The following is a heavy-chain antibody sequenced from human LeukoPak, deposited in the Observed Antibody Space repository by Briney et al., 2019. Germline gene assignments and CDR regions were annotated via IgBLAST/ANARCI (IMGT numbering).Heavy chain of an antibody. D-gene: IGHD2-15*01. CDR2: ISDSGGST. J-gene: IGHJ6*02. CDR1: GFTFSNYA. CDR3: VRGYSFGPYGMDV. Sequence: GGSLRLSCVASGFTFSNYAVSWVRQAPGKGLEYVSAISDSGGSTYYADSVKGRFTISRDNSKNTLYLQMSSLRAEDTAVYFCVRGYSFGPYGMDVWGQGTTVTVSS. V-gene: IGHV3-64D*09.